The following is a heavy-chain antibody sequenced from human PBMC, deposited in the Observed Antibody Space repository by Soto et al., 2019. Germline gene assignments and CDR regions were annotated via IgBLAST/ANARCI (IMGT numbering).Heavy chain of an antibody. CDR2: ISSSSSYI. CDR3: AREVNHYYYYGMDV. V-gene: IGHV3-21*01. D-gene: IGHD3-10*01. Sequence: LRLSCAASGFTFSSYSMNWVCQAPGKGLEWVSSISSSSSYIYYADSVKGRFTISRDNAKNSLYLQMNSLRAEDTAVYYCAREVNHYYYYGMDVWGQGTTVTVSS. J-gene: IGHJ6*02. CDR1: GFTFSSYS.